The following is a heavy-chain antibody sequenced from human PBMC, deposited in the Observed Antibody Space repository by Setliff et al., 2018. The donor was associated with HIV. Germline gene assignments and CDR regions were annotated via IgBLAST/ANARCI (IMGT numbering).Heavy chain of an antibody. CDR3: ARGWGHDGFDF. Sequence: PSETLSVTCAVYGRSFSGYYWNWIRQSPGKGLEWIGEINHSGGTNYNPSLKSRVTMSIDTSKNQFSLNVSSVTAADTAVYYCARGWGHDGFDFWGQGTMVTVSS. V-gene: IGHV4-34*01. J-gene: IGHJ3*01. CDR1: GRSFSGYY. CDR2: INHSGGT. D-gene: IGHD7-27*01.